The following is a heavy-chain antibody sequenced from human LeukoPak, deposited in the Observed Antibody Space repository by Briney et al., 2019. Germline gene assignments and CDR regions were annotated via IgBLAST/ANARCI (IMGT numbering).Heavy chain of an antibody. D-gene: IGHD1-26*01. CDR2: IYPGDSDT. V-gene: IGHV5-51*01. CDR1: GYSFTSYW. CDR3: ARVGATTFDAFDI. J-gene: IGHJ3*02. Sequence: GESLRISCKGSGYSFTSYWIGWVRQMPGKGLEWMGIIYPGDSDTRYSPSFQGQVTISADKSISTAYLQWSSLKASDTAMYYCARVGATTFDAFDIWGQGTMVTVSS.